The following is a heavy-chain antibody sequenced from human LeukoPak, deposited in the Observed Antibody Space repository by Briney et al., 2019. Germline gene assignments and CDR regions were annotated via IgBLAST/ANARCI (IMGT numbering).Heavy chain of an antibody. CDR3: ARAHSSSSGYYYYYYMDV. J-gene: IGHJ6*03. D-gene: IGHD6-6*01. CDR1: GGSISSDSYY. V-gene: IGHV4-61*02. CDR2: IYTSGST. Sequence: SQTLSLTCTVSGGSISSDSYYWSWIRQPAGKGLEWIGRIYTSGSTNYNPSLKSRVTISVDTSKNQFSLKLSSVTAADTAVYYCARAHSSSSGYYYYYYMDVWGKGTTVTVSS.